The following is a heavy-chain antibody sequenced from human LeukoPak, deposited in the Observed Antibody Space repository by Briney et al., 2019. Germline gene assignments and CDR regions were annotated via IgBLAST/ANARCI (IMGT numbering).Heavy chain of an antibody. J-gene: IGHJ6*03. CDR3: ARDRGTMVRGVPYYYYMDV. D-gene: IGHD3-10*01. V-gene: IGHV4-39*07. CDR1: GGSISSSSYY. Sequence: SETLSLTCTVSGGSISSSSYYWGWIRQPPGKGLEWIGSIYYSGSTNYNPSLKSRVTIPVDTSKNQFSLKLSSVTAADTAVYYCARDRGTMVRGVPYYYYMDVWGKGTTVTVSS. CDR2: IYYSGST.